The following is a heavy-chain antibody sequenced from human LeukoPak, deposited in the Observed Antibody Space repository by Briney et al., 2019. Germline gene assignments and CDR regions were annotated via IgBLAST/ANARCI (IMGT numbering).Heavy chain of an antibody. J-gene: IGHJ4*02. D-gene: IGHD4-17*01. Sequence: PSETLSFSCSVSGGSVTSGPNYWNWIRRPAGKGLEWIGRIQTSGRVNYNPSLKSRVTVYLDTPKNLVSLQLTSVTAADTAVYYCARDRGNGDYGDYFDSWGQGTQVTVSS. CDR2: IQTSGRV. CDR3: ARDRGNGDYGDYFDS. V-gene: IGHV4-61*02. CDR1: GGSVTSGPNY.